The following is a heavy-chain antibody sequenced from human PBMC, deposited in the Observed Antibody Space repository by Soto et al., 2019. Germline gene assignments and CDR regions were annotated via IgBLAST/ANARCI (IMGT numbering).Heavy chain of an antibody. D-gene: IGHD3-16*01. Sequence: KSSETLSLTCTVSGGSISSYYWSWIRQPPGKGLEWIGYIYYSGTTNYNPSLRSRVTISVDTSKNQFSLKLSSVTAADTAVYYCARGGEEEVVRWFDPWGQGTLVTVSS. J-gene: IGHJ5*02. CDR3: ARGGEEEVVRWFDP. CDR1: GGSISSYY. CDR2: IYYSGTT. V-gene: IGHV4-59*01.